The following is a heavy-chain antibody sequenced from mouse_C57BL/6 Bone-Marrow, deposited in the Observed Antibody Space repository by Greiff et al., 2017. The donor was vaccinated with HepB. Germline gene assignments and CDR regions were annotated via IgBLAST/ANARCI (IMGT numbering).Heavy chain of an antibody. CDR3: AREATVVYFDY. CDR1: GYTFTSYW. Sequence: QVQLQQPGAELVKPGASVKLSCKASGYTFTSYWMQWVKQRPGQGLEWIGEIDPSDSYTNYNLKFKSKATLTVDTSSSTAYMQLSSLTSEDSAVYYCAREATVVYFDYWGQGTTLTVSS. CDR2: IDPSDSYT. D-gene: IGHD1-1*01. V-gene: IGHV1-50*01. J-gene: IGHJ2*01.